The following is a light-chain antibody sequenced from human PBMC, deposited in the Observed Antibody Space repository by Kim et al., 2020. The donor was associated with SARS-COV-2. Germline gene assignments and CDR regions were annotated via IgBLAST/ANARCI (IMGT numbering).Light chain of an antibody. Sequence: VSPEQTASITCSGDKLGDKYACWYQQKPGQSPVLVIYQDSKRPSGIPERFSGSNSGNTATLTISGTQAMDEAVYYCQAWDSSTVVFGGGTQLTVL. CDR2: QDS. CDR1: KLGDKY. CDR3: QAWDSSTVV. J-gene: IGLJ2*01. V-gene: IGLV3-1*01.